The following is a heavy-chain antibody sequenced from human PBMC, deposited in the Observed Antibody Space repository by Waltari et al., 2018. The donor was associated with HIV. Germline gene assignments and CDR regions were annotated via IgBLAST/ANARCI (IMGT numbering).Heavy chain of an antibody. D-gene: IGHD3-22*01. CDR3: ARGQDYYDSSFDY. J-gene: IGHJ4*02. Sequence: QVQLQQWGAGLLKPSETLSLTCAVYGGSFSGYYWSWIRRPPGKGLEWIGEINHSGSTNYNPSLKSRVTISVDTSKNQFSLKLSSVTAADTAVYYCARGQDYYDSSFDYWGQGTLVTVSS. CDR1: GGSFSGYY. V-gene: IGHV4-34*01. CDR2: INHSGST.